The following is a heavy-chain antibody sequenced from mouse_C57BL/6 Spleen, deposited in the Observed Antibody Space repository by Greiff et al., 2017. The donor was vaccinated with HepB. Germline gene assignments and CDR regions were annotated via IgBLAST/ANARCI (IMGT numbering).Heavy chain of an antibody. V-gene: IGHV1-69*01. CDR1: GYTFTSYW. CDR2: IDPSDSYT. CDR3: ARSNGTQFAY. D-gene: IGHD1-1*01. J-gene: IGHJ3*01. Sequence: QVQLQQPGAELVMPGASVKLSCKASGYTFTSYWMHWVKQRPGQGLEWIGEIDPSDSYTNYNQKFKGKSTLTVDNSSSAAYMQLSSLTSEDSAVYYCARSNGTQFAYWGQGTLVTVSA.